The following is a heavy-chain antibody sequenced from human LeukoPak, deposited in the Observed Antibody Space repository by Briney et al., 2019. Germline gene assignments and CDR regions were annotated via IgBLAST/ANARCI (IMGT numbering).Heavy chain of an antibody. J-gene: IGHJ6*02. V-gene: IGHV3-74*01. Sequence: GSLRLSCAASGFTFSSHWMHWVRQAPGEGLVWVSRINSDESSTTYADSVKGRFTISRDNAKNSLYLQMNSLRAEDTAVYYCARDDRATIFGVVMGTDYYYYGMDVWGQGTTVTVSS. D-gene: IGHD3-3*01. CDR2: INSDESST. CDR3: ARDDRATIFGVVMGTDYYYYGMDV. CDR1: GFTFSSHW.